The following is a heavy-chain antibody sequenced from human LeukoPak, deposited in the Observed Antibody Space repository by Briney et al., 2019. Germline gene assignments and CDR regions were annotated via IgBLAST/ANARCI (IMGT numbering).Heavy chain of an antibody. CDR3: ARQPKTYYDSSGSQYFDY. CDR1: GVSISSSSYY. CDR2: IYYSGST. Sequence: SETLSLTCTVSGVSISSSSYYWGWIRQPPEKGLEWIGSIYYSGSTYYNPSLKSRVTISVDTSKNQFSLKLSSVTAADTAVYYCARQPKTYYDSSGSQYFDYWGQGTLVTVSS. V-gene: IGHV4-39*01. D-gene: IGHD3-22*01. J-gene: IGHJ4*02.